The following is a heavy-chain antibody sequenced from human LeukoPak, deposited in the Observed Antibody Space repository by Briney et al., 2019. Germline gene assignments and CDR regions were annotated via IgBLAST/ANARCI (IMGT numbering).Heavy chain of an antibody. J-gene: IGHJ4*02. D-gene: IGHD6-13*01. V-gene: IGHV1-69*13. CDR2: IIPIFGTA. Sequence: GASVKVSCKASGGTFSSYAVTWVRQAPGQGLEWMGGIIPIFGTANYAQKLQGRVTLTADESTSTGYMELSSLRSEDTAVYYCAKDLREQQLVFDYWGQGTLVTVSS. CDR1: GGTFSSYA. CDR3: AKDLREQQLVFDY.